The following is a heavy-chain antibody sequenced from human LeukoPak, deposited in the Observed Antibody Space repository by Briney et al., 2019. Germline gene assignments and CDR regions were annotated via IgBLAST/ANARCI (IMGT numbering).Heavy chain of an antibody. CDR2: ITPNGSEK. CDR1: GFTFITSW. Sequence: GGSLRLSCSAPGFTFITSWMNWVRQAPGKGLEWVASITPNGSEKYYVDSVRGRFTISRDDDKNSVYLQMNSLRAEDTAVYYCARDRAYKAFDYWGQGNLVSVSS. CDR3: ARDRAYKAFDY. V-gene: IGHV3-7*01. D-gene: IGHD5-24*01. J-gene: IGHJ4*02.